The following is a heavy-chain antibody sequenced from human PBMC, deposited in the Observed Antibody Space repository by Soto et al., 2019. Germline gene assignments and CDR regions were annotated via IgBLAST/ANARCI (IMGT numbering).Heavy chain of an antibody. D-gene: IGHD3-10*01. Sequence: GESLKISCKGSGYSFTSDWIGWVRQMPVKGLEWMGIIYPGDSDTRYSPSFQGQVTISADKSISPAYLQWSSLKASDTAMYYCARPRPFSGASGSLGYYYHGKDVRGQGTTVT. CDR2: IYPGDSDT. CDR3: ARPRPFSGASGSLGYYYHGKDV. J-gene: IGHJ6*02. CDR1: GYSFTSDW. V-gene: IGHV5-51*01.